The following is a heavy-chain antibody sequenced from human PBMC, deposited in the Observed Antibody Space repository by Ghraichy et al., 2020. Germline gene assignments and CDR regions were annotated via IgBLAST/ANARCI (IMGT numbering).Heavy chain of an antibody. D-gene: IGHD3-3*01. CDR3: ARGSRFLEWLLYRAPFDY. CDR1: GYTFTSYD. CDR2: MNPNSGNT. J-gene: IGHJ4*02. V-gene: IGHV1-8*02. Sequence: ASVKVSCKASGYTFTSYDINWVRQATGQGLEWMGWMNPNSGNTGYAQKFQGRVTMTRNTSISTAYMELSSLRSEDTAVYYCARGSRFLEWLLYRAPFDYWGQGTLVTVSS.